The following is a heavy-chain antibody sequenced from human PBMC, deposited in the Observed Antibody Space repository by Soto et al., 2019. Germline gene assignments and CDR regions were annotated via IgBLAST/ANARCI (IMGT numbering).Heavy chain of an antibody. D-gene: IGHD2-15*01. Sequence: EVQLVESGGGLVQPGGSLRLSCAASGFTFSSYSMNWVRQAPGKGLEWVVYISSSSSTIYYADYVKGRFIISRDNAKNSLYLQMYSLSDEDTAVYYGARGGSGGRSAFDIWGQGTIVTVSS. CDR2: ISSSSSTI. CDR1: GFTFSSYS. CDR3: ARGGSGGRSAFDI. J-gene: IGHJ3*02. V-gene: IGHV3-48*02.